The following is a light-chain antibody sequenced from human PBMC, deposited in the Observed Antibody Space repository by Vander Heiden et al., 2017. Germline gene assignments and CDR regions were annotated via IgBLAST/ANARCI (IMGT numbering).Light chain of an antibody. Sequence: QSVLPPPPSASGTPRQRVTISCSGSSSNIGSNAVNWYQQLPQPAPRLLISGSNKRPSGVPDRCSGSKSGTAASLAISGLQSADEADYYCATLDDSLSGEIFGGGTKLTVL. J-gene: IGLJ2*01. CDR1: SSNIGSNA. V-gene: IGLV1-44*01. CDR3: ATLDDSLSGEI. CDR2: GSN.